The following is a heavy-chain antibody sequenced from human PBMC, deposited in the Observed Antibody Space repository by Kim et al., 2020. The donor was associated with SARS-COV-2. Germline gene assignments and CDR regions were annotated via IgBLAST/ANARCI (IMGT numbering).Heavy chain of an antibody. CDR3: ARDERGSQYAFDI. V-gene: IGHV3-48*02. D-gene: IGHD1-26*01. Sequence: YADSVKGRFTISRDNAKNSLYLQMNSLRDEDTAVHYCARDERGSQYAFDIWGQGTMVTVSS. J-gene: IGHJ3*02.